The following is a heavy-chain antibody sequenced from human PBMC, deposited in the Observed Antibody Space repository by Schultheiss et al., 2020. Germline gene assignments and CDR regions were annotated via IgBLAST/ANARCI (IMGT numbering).Heavy chain of an antibody. V-gene: IGHV3-33*01. CDR2: IWYDGSDK. CDR1: GFTFSTYG. CDR3: ARDQSDIVATDAFDI. J-gene: IGHJ3*02. D-gene: IGHD5-12*01. Sequence: GGSLRLSCAASGFTFSTYGMHWVRQAPGKGLEWVAVIWYDGSDKYYADTVKGRFTISRDNSKNTLSLQMNSLRAEDTAVYYCARDQSDIVATDAFDIWGQGTMVTVSS.